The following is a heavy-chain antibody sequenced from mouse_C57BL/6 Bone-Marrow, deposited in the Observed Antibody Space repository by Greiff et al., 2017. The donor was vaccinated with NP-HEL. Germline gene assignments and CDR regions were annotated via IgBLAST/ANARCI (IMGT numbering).Heavy chain of an antibody. D-gene: IGHD1-1*01. J-gene: IGHJ2*01. CDR2: IYPRSGNT. CDR3: ASEDYYYGSSLTGTS. V-gene: IGHV1-81*01. CDR1: GYTFTSYG. Sequence: QVQLQQSGAELARPGASVKLSCKASGYTFTSYGISWVKQRTGQGLEWIGEIYPRSGNTYYNEKFKGKATLTADKSSSTAYMELRSLTSEDSAVYFCASEDYYYGSSLTGTSWGQGTTLTVSS.